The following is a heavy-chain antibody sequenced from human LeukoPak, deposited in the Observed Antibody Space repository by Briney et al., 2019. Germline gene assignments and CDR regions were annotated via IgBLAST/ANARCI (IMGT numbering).Heavy chain of an antibody. CDR2: IYHSGST. V-gene: IGHV4-30-2*01. CDR3: ARDSQILDAFDI. Sequence: SQTLSLTCAVSGGSISSGGYSWSWIRQPPGKGLEWIGYIYHSGSTYYNPSLKSRVTISVDTSKNQFSLKLSSVTAADTAVYYCARDSQILDAFDIWGQGTMVTVSS. J-gene: IGHJ3*02. CDR1: GGSISSGGYS.